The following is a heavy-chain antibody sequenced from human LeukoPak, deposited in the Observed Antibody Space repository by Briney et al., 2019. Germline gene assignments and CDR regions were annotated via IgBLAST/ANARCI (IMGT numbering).Heavy chain of an antibody. CDR3: ARRISSSCYYFDY. J-gene: IGHJ4*02. D-gene: IGHD6-13*01. CDR1: GGSISSSSYY. V-gene: IGHV4-39*01. CDR2: IYYSGST. Sequence: SETLSLTCTVSGGSISSSSYYWGWIRQPPGKGLEWVGSIYYSGSTYYNPSLKSRVTISVDTSKNQFSLKLSSVTAADTAVYYCARRISSSCYYFDYWGQGTLVTVSS.